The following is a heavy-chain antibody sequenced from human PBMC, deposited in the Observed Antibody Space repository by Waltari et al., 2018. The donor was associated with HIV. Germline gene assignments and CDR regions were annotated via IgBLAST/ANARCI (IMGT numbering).Heavy chain of an antibody. CDR2: IITIFGTA. CDR1: GGTFSSYA. J-gene: IGHJ5*02. D-gene: IGHD3-16*01. CDR3: ARRYYDYVWGSYLEFDP. V-gene: IGHV1-69*01. Sequence: QVQLVQSGAEVKKPGSSVKVSCKASGGTFSSYAISWVRQAPGQGLEWMGGIITIFGTANYEQKFQGRVTITADESTSTAYMELSSLRSEDTAVYYCARRYYDYVWGSYLEFDPWGQGTLVTVSS.